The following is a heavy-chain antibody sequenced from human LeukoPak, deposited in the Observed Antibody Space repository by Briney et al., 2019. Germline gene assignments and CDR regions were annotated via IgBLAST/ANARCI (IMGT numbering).Heavy chain of an antibody. CDR3: ARNVTAGFFDF. CDR2: IYYSWGT. D-gene: IGHD1-1*01. Sequence: SETLSLTCAVSGSSVTSDYFWGWIRQPPGKGLEWIATIYYSWGTYFNPSLKSRVSISLDASKNQFSLKLTSLTAADTAIYYCARNVTAGFFDFWGQGILVTVSS. CDR1: GSSVTSDYF. J-gene: IGHJ4*02. V-gene: IGHV4-38-2*01.